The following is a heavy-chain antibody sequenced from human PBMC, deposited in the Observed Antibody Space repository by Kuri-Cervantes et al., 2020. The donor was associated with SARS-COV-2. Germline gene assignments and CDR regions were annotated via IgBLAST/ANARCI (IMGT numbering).Heavy chain of an antibody. CDR2: IYSGGST. CDR3: ARDRSNYKGNNWFDP. CDR1: GFTVSSNY. D-gene: IGHD4-11*01. V-gene: IGHV3-53*01. Sequence: GGSLRLSCAASGFTVSSNYMSWVRQAPGKGLEWVSVIYSGGSTYYADSVKGRFTISRDNSKNTLYLQMNSLRAEDTAAYYCARDRSNYKGNNWFDPWGQGTLVTVSS. J-gene: IGHJ5*02.